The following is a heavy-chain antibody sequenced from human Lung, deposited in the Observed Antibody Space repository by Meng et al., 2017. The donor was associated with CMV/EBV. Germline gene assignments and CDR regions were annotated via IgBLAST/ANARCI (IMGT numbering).Heavy chain of an antibody. V-gene: IGHV5-51*01. CDR3: ARQPNNWFDP. Sequence: CKVFGYSFTSYWIGWWRQMPGKGMEWMGISYPGDSDTRYSPSCQGQVTISVDKSISTAYLEWSSLKASDTAMYYCARQPNNWFDPWGQGTLVTVSS. CDR2: SYPGDSDT. CDR1: GYSFTSYW. J-gene: IGHJ5*02.